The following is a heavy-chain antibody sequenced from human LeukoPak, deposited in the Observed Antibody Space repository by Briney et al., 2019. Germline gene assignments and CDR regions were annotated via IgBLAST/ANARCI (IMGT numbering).Heavy chain of an antibody. CDR3: AAGGYSIDY. CDR1: GFTFTSYS. D-gene: IGHD3-22*01. J-gene: IGHJ4*02. CDR2: ISSSSSTI. V-gene: IGHV3-48*02. Sequence: GGSLRLSCVASGFTFTSYSMNWVRQAPGKGLKWVSYISSSSSTINYADSVVGRFTISRDNAKSSLSLQMNSLRDEDTAVYYCAAGGYSIDYWGQGTLVTVSS.